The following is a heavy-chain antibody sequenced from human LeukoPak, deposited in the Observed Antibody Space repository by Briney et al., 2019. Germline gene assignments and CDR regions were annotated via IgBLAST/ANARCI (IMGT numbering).Heavy chain of an antibody. D-gene: IGHD5-12*01. J-gene: IGHJ4*02. CDR1: GYTFTSYD. V-gene: IGHV1-46*01. CDR3: ARQGSAYDYVY. Sequence: ASVKVSCKASGYTFTSYDMHWVRQAPGQGLEWMGIINPSGDSTSYAQKFQGRVTMTRDTSTSTVYMELSGLRSEDTAVYYCARQGSAYDYVYWGQGTLVTVSS. CDR2: INPSGDST.